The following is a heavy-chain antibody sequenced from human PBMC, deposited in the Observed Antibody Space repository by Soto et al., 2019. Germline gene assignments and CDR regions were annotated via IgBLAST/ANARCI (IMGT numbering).Heavy chain of an antibody. CDR2: ITPVVGTA. CDR1: GGTFSTYA. D-gene: IGHD6-13*01. CDR3: AREGAAAAGRMDV. Sequence: QVQLVQSGAEVEKPGSSVTVSCKASGGTFSTYAISWMRQASGQGLEWMGGITPVVGTANYAQKFQGRVRITADESTSTAYLELSSLTPEDTAVYYCAREGAAAAGRMDVWGQGTTVTVSS. J-gene: IGHJ6*02. V-gene: IGHV1-69*01.